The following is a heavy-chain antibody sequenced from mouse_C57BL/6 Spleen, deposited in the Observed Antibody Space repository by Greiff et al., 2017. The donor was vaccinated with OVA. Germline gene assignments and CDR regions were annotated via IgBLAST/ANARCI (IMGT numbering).Heavy chain of an antibody. V-gene: IGHV1-15*01. Sequence: QVQLQQSGAELVRPGASVTLSCKASGYTFTDYEMHWVKQTPVHGLEWIGAIDPETGGTAYNQKFKGKAILTADKSSSTAYMELRSLTSEDSAVYYCTRRGTTVYYFDYWGQGTTLTVSS. CDR3: TRRGTTVYYFDY. D-gene: IGHD1-1*01. CDR2: IDPETGGT. CDR1: GYTFTDYE. J-gene: IGHJ2*01.